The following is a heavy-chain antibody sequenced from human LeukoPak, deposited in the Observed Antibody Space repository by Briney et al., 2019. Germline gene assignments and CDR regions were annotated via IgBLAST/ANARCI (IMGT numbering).Heavy chain of an antibody. Sequence: GASVKVSCTSSGGTFSSYAISWVRQAHGQGLEWMGGIIPIFGTANYTQKFQGRVTITADESTSTAYMELSSLRSEDTALYYCARGGEWELLRSDAFDIWGQGTMVTVSS. D-gene: IGHD1-26*01. J-gene: IGHJ3*02. CDR3: ARGGEWELLRSDAFDI. CDR2: IIPIFGTA. V-gene: IGHV1-69*13. CDR1: GGTFSSYA.